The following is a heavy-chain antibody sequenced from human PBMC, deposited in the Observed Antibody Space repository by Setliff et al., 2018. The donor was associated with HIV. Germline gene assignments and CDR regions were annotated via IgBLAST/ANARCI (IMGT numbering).Heavy chain of an antibody. CDR2: ISSRSQTI. CDR3: AREWAARYTDNWYEGGHDHYYYYMDV. V-gene: IGHV3-48*01. D-gene: IGHD1-1*01. CDR1: GFTLSNYA. Sequence: GGSLRLSCAASGFTLSNYALNWVRQAPGKGLEWISYISSRSQTIYYADSVKGRFTISRHNAKNSLYLQMNSLRAEDTAVYYCAREWAARYTDNWYEGGHDHYYYYMDVWGRGTTVTVSS. J-gene: IGHJ6*03.